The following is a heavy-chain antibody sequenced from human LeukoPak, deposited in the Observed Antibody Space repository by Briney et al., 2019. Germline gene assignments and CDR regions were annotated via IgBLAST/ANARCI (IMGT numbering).Heavy chain of an antibody. D-gene: IGHD3-22*01. V-gene: IGHV1-69*10. CDR2: IIPILGIA. CDR1: GGTFSSYT. J-gene: IGHJ5*02. Sequence: SVKVSCKASGGTFSSYTISWVRQAPGQGLEWMGRIIPILGIANYAQKFQGRVTITADKTTSTAYMELSSLRSEDTAVYYCARDEDYYDSSGYYARWFDPWGQGTLVTVSS. CDR3: ARDEDYYDSSGYYARWFDP.